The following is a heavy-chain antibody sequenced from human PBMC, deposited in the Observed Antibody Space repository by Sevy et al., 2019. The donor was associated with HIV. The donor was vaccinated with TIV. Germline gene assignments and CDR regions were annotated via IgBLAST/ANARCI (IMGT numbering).Heavy chain of an antibody. D-gene: IGHD5-18*01. CDR1: GYFFTDYY. Sequence: ASVKVSCKASGYFFTDYYIHWVRQASGQGLEWLAWINPNSGGTTYAQNFQGRVTVTRDTSISTAYMELNNLRSDDTAVYYCARPGGYTYGSLLDNWGQGTLVTVSS. CDR3: ARPGGYTYGSLLDN. CDR2: INPNSGGT. V-gene: IGHV1-2*02. J-gene: IGHJ4*02.